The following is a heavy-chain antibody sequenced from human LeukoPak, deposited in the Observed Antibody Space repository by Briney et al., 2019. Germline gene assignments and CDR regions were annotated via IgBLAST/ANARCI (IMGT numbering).Heavy chain of an antibody. CDR2: ICNDGSNK. Sequence: GGSLRLSCAASGFTFSSYGMHWVRQAPGKGLEWVAVICNDGSNKYYADSVRGRFTISGDNSKNTLYLQMNSLRAEDTAVYYCARDPCGGDCYAFDIWGQGTMVTVSS. J-gene: IGHJ3*02. CDR1: GFTFSSYG. V-gene: IGHV3-33*01. D-gene: IGHD2-21*02. CDR3: ARDPCGGDCYAFDI.